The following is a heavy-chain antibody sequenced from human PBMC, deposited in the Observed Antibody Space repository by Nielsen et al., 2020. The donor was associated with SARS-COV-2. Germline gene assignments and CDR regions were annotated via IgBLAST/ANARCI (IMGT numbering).Heavy chain of an antibody. J-gene: IGHJ6*02. Sequence: GESLKISCAASGFTFSSYGMHWVRQAPGKGLEWVVVISYDGSNKYYADSVKGRFTISRDNSKNTLYLQMNSLRAEDTAVYYCAKDRDGYYYYGMDVWGQGTTVTVSS. CDR3: AKDRDGYYYYGMDV. D-gene: IGHD5-24*01. CDR1: GFTFSSYG. CDR2: ISYDGSNK. V-gene: IGHV3-30*18.